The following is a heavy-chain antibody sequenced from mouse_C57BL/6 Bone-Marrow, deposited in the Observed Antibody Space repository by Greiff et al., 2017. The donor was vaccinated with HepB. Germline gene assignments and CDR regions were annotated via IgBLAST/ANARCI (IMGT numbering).Heavy chain of an antibody. D-gene: IGHD1-1*01. Sequence: EVQLQQSGPELVKPGASVKIPCKASGYPFPDYNMDWVKQSHGKSLEWIGDINPNNGGTIYNQKFKGKATLTVDKSSSTAYMELRSLTSEDTAVYYCARGDYFWFAYWGQGTLVTVSA. V-gene: IGHV1-18*01. CDR1: GYPFPDYN. CDR2: INPNNGGT. CDR3: ARGDYFWFAY. J-gene: IGHJ3*01.